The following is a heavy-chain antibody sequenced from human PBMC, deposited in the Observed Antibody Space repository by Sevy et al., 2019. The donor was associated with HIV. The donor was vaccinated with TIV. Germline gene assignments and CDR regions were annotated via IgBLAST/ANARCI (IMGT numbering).Heavy chain of an antibody. D-gene: IGHD3-3*01. CDR3: TRGGSMTILSPWDY. CDR1: GFIYGDYA. CDR2: IRRKAFGGTT. Sequence: GGSLRLSCIASGFIYGDYAMNWVRQPPGKGLEWVGFIRRKAFGGTTQYAASVKGRFTISRDDSKSIAYLQMNSLKTEDTAVYYCTRGGSMTILSPWDYWGQGTLVTVSS. J-gene: IGHJ4*02. V-gene: IGHV3-49*04.